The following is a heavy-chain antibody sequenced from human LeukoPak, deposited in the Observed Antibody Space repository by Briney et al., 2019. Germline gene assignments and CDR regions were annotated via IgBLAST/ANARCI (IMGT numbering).Heavy chain of an antibody. CDR1: GGSISSGGYY. D-gene: IGHD6-19*01. Sequence: PSETLSLTCTVSGGSISSGGYYWSWIRQPPGKGLEWIGYIYHSGSTYYNPSLKSRVTISVDTSKNQFSLRLTSGTAADTAVYYCARDSSGSSDHWGQGTLVTVSS. J-gene: IGHJ4*02. V-gene: IGHV4-30-2*01. CDR3: ARDSSGSSDH. CDR2: IYHSGST.